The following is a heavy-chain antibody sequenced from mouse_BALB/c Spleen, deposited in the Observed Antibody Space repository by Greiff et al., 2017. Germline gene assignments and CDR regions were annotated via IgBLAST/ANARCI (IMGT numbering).Heavy chain of an antibody. CDR1: GFNIKDTY. D-gene: IGHD1-1*01. CDR2: IDPANGNT. CDR3: ARDATVVPFDY. V-gene: IGHV14-3*02. J-gene: IGHJ2*01. Sequence: VQLKQSGAELVKPGASVKLSCTASGFNIKDTYMHWVKQRPEQGLEWIGRIDPANGNTKYDPKFQGKATITADTSSNTAYLQLSSLTSEDTAVYYCARDATVVPFDYWGQGTTLTVSS.